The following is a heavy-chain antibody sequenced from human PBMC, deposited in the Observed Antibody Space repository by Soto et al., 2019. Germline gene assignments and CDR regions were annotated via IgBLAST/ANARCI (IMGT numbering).Heavy chain of an antibody. CDR1: GFTFDDYA. J-gene: IGHJ4*02. D-gene: IGHD2-2*01. V-gene: IGHV3-9*01. CDR2: ISWNSGSI. Sequence: EVQLVESGGGLVQPGRSLRLSCAASGFTFDDYAMHWVRQAPGKGLEWVSGISWNSGSIGYADSVKGRFTISRDNAKNSLYLQMNSLRAEDTALYYCAKDMYGPRYCSSISCLRGFDYWGQGTLVTVSS. CDR3: AKDMYGPRYCSSISCLRGFDY.